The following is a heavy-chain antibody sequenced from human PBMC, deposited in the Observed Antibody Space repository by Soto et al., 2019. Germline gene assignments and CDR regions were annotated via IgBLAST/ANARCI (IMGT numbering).Heavy chain of an antibody. J-gene: IGHJ3*01. CDR1: GFTLSMSA. CDR3: AKDRGIIVKAGDAFDV. Sequence: EVQLMESGGGLVQPGGSLRLSCASSGFTLSMSAVNWVRQAPGKGLEWVSYISDSGDRTYYADSVKGRFTISRDRSKNTVSLLVDSLRAEDTAVYYCAKDRGIIVKAGDAFDVWGQGTKVTVSS. D-gene: IGHD3-16*02. V-gene: IGHV3-23*01. CDR2: ISDSGDRT.